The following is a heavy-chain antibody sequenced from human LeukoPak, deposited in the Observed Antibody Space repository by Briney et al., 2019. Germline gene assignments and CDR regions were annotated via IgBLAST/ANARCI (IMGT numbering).Heavy chain of an antibody. D-gene: IGHD3-10*01. CDR1: GFTFNSYS. J-gene: IGHJ3*02. Sequence: PGGSLRLSCAASGFTFNSYSMNWVRQAPGKGLEWVSSIRFTGSYIYYADSVKGRFTISRDNSKNTLYLQMNSLRAEDTAVYYCAKVYYYGSGSYLFDAFDIWGQGTMVTVSS. CDR2: IRFTGSYI. CDR3: AKVYYYGSGSYLFDAFDI. V-gene: IGHV3-21*04.